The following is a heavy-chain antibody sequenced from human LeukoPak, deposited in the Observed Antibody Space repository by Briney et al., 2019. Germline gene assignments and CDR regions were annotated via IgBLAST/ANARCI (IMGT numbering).Heavy chain of an antibody. CDR1: GVSISSSSSY. CDR3: ARLGAMANFDY. Sequence: NPSETLSLTCTVSGVSISSSSSYWGWIRQPPGKGLEWFGSIYYSGTTFYNPSLKSRVTISVDTSKNQFSLNLSSVTAADTAVYYCARLGAMANFDYWGQGTLVTVSS. V-gene: IGHV4-39*01. D-gene: IGHD5-18*01. CDR2: IYYSGTT. J-gene: IGHJ4*02.